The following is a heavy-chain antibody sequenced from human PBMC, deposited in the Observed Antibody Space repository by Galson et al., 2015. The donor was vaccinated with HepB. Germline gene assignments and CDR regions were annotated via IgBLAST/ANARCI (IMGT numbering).Heavy chain of an antibody. CDR3: ARVRLRHSESDRLYYFDY. Sequence: SVKVSCKASGYTFVSYDINWVRQATGQGLEWVGWMNPNSGNTGYAQKFQGRVTMTRDTSISTAYMEVSSLKSEDTAVYYCARVRLRHSESDRLYYFDYWGQGALVTVSS. J-gene: IGHJ4*02. CDR1: GYTFVSYD. V-gene: IGHV1-8*01. CDR2: MNPNSGNT.